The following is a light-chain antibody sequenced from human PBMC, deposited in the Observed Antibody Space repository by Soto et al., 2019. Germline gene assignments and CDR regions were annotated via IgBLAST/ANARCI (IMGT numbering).Light chain of an antibody. Sequence: EIVMTQSPATLSVSPGERATLSCRASQSVSSNLAWYQQKPGQAPRLLIYGASTRAAGIPARFSGSGSGTEFTLTISSLQSEYFAVYYCQQYTNLSPCTSRQGTQV. CDR3: QQYTNLSPCT. J-gene: IGKJ1*01. CDR1: QSVSSN. V-gene: IGKV3-15*01. CDR2: GAS.